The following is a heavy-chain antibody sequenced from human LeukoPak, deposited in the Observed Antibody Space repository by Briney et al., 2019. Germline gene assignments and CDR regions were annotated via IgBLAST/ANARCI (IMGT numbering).Heavy chain of an antibody. V-gene: IGHV3-7*04. CDR1: GFTVTSNH. Sequence: GGSLRLSCAASGFTVTSNHMNWVRQAPGRGLEWVANIKQDGSEIHYVDSVKGRFTISRDNAKNSLHLQMSSLRAEDTAVYYCARDLRSENDYWGQGTLVTVSS. CDR2: IKQDGSEI. CDR3: ARDLRSENDY. J-gene: IGHJ4*02.